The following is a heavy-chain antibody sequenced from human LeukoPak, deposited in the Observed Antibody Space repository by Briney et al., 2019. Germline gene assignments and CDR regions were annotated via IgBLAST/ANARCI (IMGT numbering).Heavy chain of an antibody. D-gene: IGHD3-3*01. Sequence: GGSVRLSCEASGFSFSIYAMSWVRQAPGKGLEWVSSISGNGGSTYYANSVKGRFTIARDNSKNTLYMEMNNLTEENTALYYCVKGGQRYDFWRFDFWGRGTLVTVSS. V-gene: IGHV3-23*01. CDR1: GFSFSIYA. CDR3: VKGGQRYDFWRFDF. J-gene: IGHJ5*01. CDR2: ISGNGGST.